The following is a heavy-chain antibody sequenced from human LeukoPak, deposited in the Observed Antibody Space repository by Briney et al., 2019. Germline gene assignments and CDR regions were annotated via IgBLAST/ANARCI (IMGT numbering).Heavy chain of an antibody. J-gene: IGHJ4*02. CDR3: ARQWLVTPYSLDY. Sequence: GESLKISCKGSGYSFTTYWIGWVRQMPGKGLEWMGIIYPGDSTTTYSPSFQGQVTISADKSISTAYLQWSSLKASDTAMYYCARQWLVTPYSLDYWGRGTLVTVSS. CDR1: GYSFTTYW. D-gene: IGHD6-19*01. CDR2: IYPGDSTT. V-gene: IGHV5-51*01.